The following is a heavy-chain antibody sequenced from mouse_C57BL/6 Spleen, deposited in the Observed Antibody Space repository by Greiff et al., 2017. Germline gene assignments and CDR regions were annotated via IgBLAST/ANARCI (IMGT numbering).Heavy chain of an antibody. CDR2: INPSNGGT. D-gene: IGHD1-1*01. CDR1: GYTFTSYW. J-gene: IGHJ4*01. Sequence: QVQLQQPGTELVKPGASVKLSCKASGYTFTSYWMHWVKQRPGQGLEWIGNINPSNGGTNYNEKFKSKATLTVDKSSSTAYMQLCSLTSEDSAVYYCARSDFYYGSSLYAMDYWGQGTSVTVSS. V-gene: IGHV1-53*01. CDR3: ARSDFYYGSSLYAMDY.